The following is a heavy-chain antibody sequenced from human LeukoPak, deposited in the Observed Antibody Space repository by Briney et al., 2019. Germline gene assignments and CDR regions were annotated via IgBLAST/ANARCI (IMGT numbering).Heavy chain of an antibody. D-gene: IGHD5-24*01. J-gene: IGHJ4*02. CDR2: IIPIFGTA. Sequence: VASVKVSCKASGGTFSSYAISWVRQAPGQGLEWMGGIIPIFGTANYAQKFQGRVTITAVESTSTAYMELSSLRSEDTAVYYCARDSELEMATNIGYYWGQGTLVTVSS. V-gene: IGHV1-69*13. CDR3: ARDSELEMATNIGYY. CDR1: GGTFSSYA.